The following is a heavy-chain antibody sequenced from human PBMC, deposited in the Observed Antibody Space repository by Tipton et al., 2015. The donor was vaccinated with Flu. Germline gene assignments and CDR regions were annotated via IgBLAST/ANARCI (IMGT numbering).Heavy chain of an antibody. CDR3: ARGRNDDFWSGYYNAFDI. CDR1: GYTFTSYD. V-gene: IGHV1-8*01. D-gene: IGHD3-3*01. J-gene: IGHJ3*02. CDR2: MNPNSGNT. Sequence: QMQLVQSGAEVKKPGASVKVSCKASGYTFTSYDINWVRQATGQGLEWMGWMNPNSGNTGYAQKFQGRVTMTRNTSISTAYMELSSLRSEDTAVYYCARGRNDDFWSGYYNAFDIWGQGTMVTVSS.